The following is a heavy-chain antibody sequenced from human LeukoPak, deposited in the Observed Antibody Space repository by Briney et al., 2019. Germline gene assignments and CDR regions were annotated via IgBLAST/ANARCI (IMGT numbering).Heavy chain of an antibody. J-gene: IGHJ5*02. CDR3: ARGTHDYGVPEVWFDP. V-gene: IGHV4-39*01. CDR1: GGSISSSSYY. CDR2: IYYSGST. Sequence: PSETLSLTCTVSGGSISSSSYYWGWIRQPPGKGLEWIGSIYYSGSTYYNPSLKSRVTISVDTSKNQFSLKLSSVTAADTAVYYCARGTHDYGVPEVWFDPWGQGTLVTVSS. D-gene: IGHD4-17*01.